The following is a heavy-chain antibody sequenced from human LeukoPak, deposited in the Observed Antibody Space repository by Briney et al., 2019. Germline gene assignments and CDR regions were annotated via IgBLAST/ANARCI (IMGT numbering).Heavy chain of an antibody. J-gene: IGHJ4*02. Sequence: GGSLRLSCAASGFTVSSSYMTWVRQTPGKGLEWVSGISSGSSGGVTYYADSVKGRFTISRDNSKNTLYLQMDSLRAEDSAVFYCAKGGWGVPTARGLDYWGQGTLVTVS. D-gene: IGHD2-2*01. CDR2: ISSGSSGGVT. CDR3: AKGGWGVPTARGLDY. CDR1: GFTVSSSY. V-gene: IGHV3-23*01.